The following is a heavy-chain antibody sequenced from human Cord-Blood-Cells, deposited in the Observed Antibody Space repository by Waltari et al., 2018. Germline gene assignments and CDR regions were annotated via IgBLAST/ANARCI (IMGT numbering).Heavy chain of an antibody. J-gene: IGHJ4*02. CDR3: ASSERASGYSSSWYYFDY. CDR1: GGTFSSYA. V-gene: IGHV1-69*01. CDR2: IIPIFGTA. Sequence: QVQLVQSGAEVKKPGSSVKVSCKASGGTFSSYAISWVRQAPGQGLEWMGGIIPIFGTANDAQKFQGRVTITADESTSTAYMELSSLRSEDTAVYYCASSERASGYSSSWYYFDYWGQGTLVTVSS. D-gene: IGHD6-13*01.